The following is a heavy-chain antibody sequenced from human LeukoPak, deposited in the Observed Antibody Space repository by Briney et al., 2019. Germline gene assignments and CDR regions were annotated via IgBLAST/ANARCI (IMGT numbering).Heavy chain of an antibody. J-gene: IGHJ6*03. D-gene: IGHD4-23*01. V-gene: IGHV4-34*01. CDR1: GGSLTGYS. CDR3: ARGRATPSRLFFDYYFMDV. CDR2: INQVEKT. Sequence: SESLSLTCAVHGGSLTGYSWAWVRQSPGEGLEWIGEINQVEKTIYSPSLESRVSISLEASRNQFFLQLTSVAAADTAMYYCARGRATPSRLFFDYYFMDVWGPGTPVTVSS.